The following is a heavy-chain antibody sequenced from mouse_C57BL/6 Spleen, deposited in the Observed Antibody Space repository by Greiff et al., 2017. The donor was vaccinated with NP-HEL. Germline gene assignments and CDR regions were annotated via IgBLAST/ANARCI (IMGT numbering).Heavy chain of an antibody. CDR2: INPSSGYT. D-gene: IGHD2-3*01. CDR3: ASNDGDSRDY. J-gene: IGHJ2*01. Sequence: VQLQQSGAELAKPGASVKRSGKASGYTFTSYWMHWVKQRPGQGLEWMGYINPSSGYTKYNQKFKEKATLTADKYSSTAYMQLSSLTYEDSAVYYGASNDGDSRDYWGQGTTLTVSS. V-gene: IGHV1-7*01. CDR1: GYTFTSYW.